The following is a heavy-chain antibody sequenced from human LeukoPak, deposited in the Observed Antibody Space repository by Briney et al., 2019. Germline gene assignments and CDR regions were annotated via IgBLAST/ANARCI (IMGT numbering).Heavy chain of an antibody. CDR2: IYYSGSP. D-gene: IGHD1-26*01. CDR3: ARVSSGATTVDY. J-gene: IGHJ4*02. V-gene: IGHV4-39*07. Sequence: SETLSLTCTVSGGSISSSSYYWGWIRQPPGKGLEWIGSIYYSGSPYYNPSLKSRVTISVDTSKNQFSLKLSSVTAADTAVYYCARVSSGATTVDYWGQGTLVTVSS. CDR1: GGSISSSSYY.